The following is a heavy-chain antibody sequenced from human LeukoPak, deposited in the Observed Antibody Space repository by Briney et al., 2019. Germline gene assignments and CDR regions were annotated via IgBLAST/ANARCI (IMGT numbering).Heavy chain of an antibody. J-gene: IGHJ5*02. V-gene: IGHV4-59*01. CDR2: IYYSGST. Sequence: SETLSLTCTVSGGSISSYHWSWIRQPPGKGLEWIGYIYYSGSTNYNPSLKSRVTISVDTSKNQFSLKLSSVTAADTAVYYCARGGSLNPYNWFDPWGQGTLVTVSS. D-gene: IGHD6-13*01. CDR1: GGSISSYH. CDR3: ARGGSLNPYNWFDP.